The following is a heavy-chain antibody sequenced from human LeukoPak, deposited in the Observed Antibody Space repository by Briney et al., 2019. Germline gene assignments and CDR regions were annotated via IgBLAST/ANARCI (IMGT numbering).Heavy chain of an antibody. CDR1: GFTFSNYA. Sequence: GGSLRLSCAASGFTFSNYAMSWVRQAPGKGLEWVSAISGSGGSTYYADSVKGRFTISRDNSKNTLYLQMNSLRAEDTAVYYCAKLQLPLGYLTPSYYDFWSGRSGAFDIWGQGTMVTVSS. V-gene: IGHV3-23*01. J-gene: IGHJ3*02. CDR3: AKLQLPLGYLTPSYYDFWSGRSGAFDI. D-gene: IGHD3-3*01. CDR2: ISGSGGST.